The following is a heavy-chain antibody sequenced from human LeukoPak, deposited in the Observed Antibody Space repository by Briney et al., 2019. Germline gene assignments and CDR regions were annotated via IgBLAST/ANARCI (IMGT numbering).Heavy chain of an antibody. CDR3: TKHLGTEYNIFDY. D-gene: IGHD3-9*01. CDR2: VRYGGNIK. J-gene: IGHJ4*02. Sequence: PGGSLRLSCATSEFTFSAYAMHWIRQAPGRGLEWVAFVRYGGNIKYYADSVKGRFTISRDNSKNTLYLQMNSLRTEDTAVYYCTKHLGTEYNIFDYWGQGTLVTVSS. CDR1: EFTFSAYA. V-gene: IGHV3-30*02.